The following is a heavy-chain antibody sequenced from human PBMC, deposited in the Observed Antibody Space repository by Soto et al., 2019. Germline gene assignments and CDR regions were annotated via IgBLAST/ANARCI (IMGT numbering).Heavy chain of an antibody. CDR3: AKGAYYDFGVDYSYYMDV. Sequence: QVQLQESGPGLVKPSETLSLTCTVSGGSISSYYWTWIRQPPGKGLEWIGYISYSGSTKYNPSLKSRVTISADSSKTQFSLKLSSVTAADTAVYYCAKGAYYDFGVDYSYYMDVWGKGTTVSVSS. D-gene: IGHD3-3*01. V-gene: IGHV4-59*01. CDR1: GGSISSYY. CDR2: ISYSGST. J-gene: IGHJ6*03.